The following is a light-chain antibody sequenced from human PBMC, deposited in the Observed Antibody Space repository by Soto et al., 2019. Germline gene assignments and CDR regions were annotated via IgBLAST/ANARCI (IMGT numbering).Light chain of an antibody. CDR2: KVS. V-gene: IGKV2-30*01. Sequence: DLVMTQSPLSLPVTLGQPASISCRSSQSLVYSNGDTYLNWFQQRPGQSPRRLIYKVSNRDSGDPASFSGRGSGNDFTQKISRVEAEDVGIYCCMHGPYWQYTFAQETNLEIK. J-gene: IGKJ2*01. CDR3: MHGPYWQYT. CDR1: QSLVYSNGDTY.